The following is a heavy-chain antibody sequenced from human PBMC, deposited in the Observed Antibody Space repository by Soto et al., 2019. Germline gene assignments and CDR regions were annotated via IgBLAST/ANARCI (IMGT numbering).Heavy chain of an antibody. Sequence: PGGSLRLSCAASGFTFSSYGMHWVRQAPGKGLEWVAVIWYDGSNKYYADSVKGRFTISRDNSKNTLYLQMNSLRAEDTAVYYCARDLGVDYDYIWGSYRYTAGFDYWGQGTLVTVSS. CDR2: IWYDGSNK. V-gene: IGHV3-33*01. CDR1: GFTFSSYG. J-gene: IGHJ4*02. CDR3: ARDLGVDYDYIWGSYRYTAGFDY. D-gene: IGHD3-16*02.